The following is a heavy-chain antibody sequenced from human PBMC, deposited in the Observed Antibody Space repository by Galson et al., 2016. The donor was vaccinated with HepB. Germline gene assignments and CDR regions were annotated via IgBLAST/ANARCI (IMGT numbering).Heavy chain of an antibody. CDR2: ISYNGDIR. J-gene: IGHJ4*02. CDR1: GFTLSDYG. V-gene: IGHV3-30*18. CDR3: AKELVALGVHYQTADF. D-gene: IGHD5-12*01. Sequence: SLRLSCAASGFTLSDYGMHWVRQAPGKGLEWLAVISYNGDIRKYADSVKGRFTISRDDSKNTVYLQMISLRVEDTAVFYCAKELVALGVHYQTADFWGQGTLVTVSS.